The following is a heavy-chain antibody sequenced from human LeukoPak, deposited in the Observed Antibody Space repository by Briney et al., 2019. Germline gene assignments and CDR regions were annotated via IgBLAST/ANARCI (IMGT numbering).Heavy chain of an antibody. J-gene: IGHJ4*02. D-gene: IGHD6-13*01. V-gene: IGHV4-59*01. CDR2: IYYSGNT. Sequence: PSETLSLTCTVSGGSISSYYWSWIRQPPGKGLEWIGYIYYSGNTNYNPSLKSRVTISVDTSKNQFSLKLNSVTAADTAVYYCARGAPAAGTGSDYWGQGTLVTVSS. CDR1: GGSISSYY. CDR3: ARGAPAAGTGSDY.